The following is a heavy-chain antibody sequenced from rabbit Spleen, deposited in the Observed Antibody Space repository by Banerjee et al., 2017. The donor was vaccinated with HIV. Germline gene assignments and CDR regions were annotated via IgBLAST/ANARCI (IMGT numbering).Heavy chain of an antibody. Sequence: QSLEESGGDLVKPGASLTLTCIASEVSFSGNSYMCWVRQAPGKGLEWIACIDTGSSGFTYFASWAKGRFTISKTSSTTVTLQMTSLTAADTATYFCARDTSSSFSSYGMDLWGPGTLVTVS. D-gene: IGHD1-1*01. CDR3: ARDTSSSFSSYGMDL. CDR1: EVSFSGNSY. CDR2: IDTGSSGFT. V-gene: IGHV1S40*01. J-gene: IGHJ6*01.